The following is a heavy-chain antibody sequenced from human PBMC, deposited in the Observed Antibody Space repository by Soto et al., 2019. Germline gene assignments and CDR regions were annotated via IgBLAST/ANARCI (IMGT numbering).Heavy chain of an antibody. CDR1: GYTFTSYG. J-gene: IGHJ4*02. D-gene: IGHD1-1*01. CDR3: ARGRYGDY. CDR2: ISAHNGNT. Sequence: QVHLVQSGAEVKKPGASVTVSCKASGYTFTSYGITWVRQAPGQGLEWRGWISAHNGNTDYAQKLQGRVIVTRDTSTSTAYMELRSLRSDDTAVYYCARGRYGDYWGQGDLVTVSS. V-gene: IGHV1-18*01.